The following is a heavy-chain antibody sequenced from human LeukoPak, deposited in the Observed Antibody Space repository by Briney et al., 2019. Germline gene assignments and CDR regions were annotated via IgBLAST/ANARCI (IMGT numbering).Heavy chain of an antibody. CDR1: GFSFSTYW. V-gene: IGHV3-74*01. CDR3: ARDIWWDMTPLAGDDY. Sequence: PGGSLRLSCAASGFSFSTYWMYWVRQAPGKGLMWISRINSDGSSTSYADPVRGRFTISRDNAKNTLSLQMNGLRAEDTAVYYCARDIWWDMTPLAGDDYWGQGTLVTVSS. CDR2: INSDGSST. J-gene: IGHJ4*02. D-gene: IGHD1-26*01.